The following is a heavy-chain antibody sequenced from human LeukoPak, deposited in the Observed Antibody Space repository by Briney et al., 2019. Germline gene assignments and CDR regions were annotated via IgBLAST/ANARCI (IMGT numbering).Heavy chain of an antibody. D-gene: IGHD6-19*01. CDR1: GGSISSYY. J-gene: IGHJ4*02. V-gene: IGHV4-4*09. CDR3: ARHAGLVAGTFYFDY. Sequence: SETLSLTCTVSGGSISSYYWSWIRQPPGKGLERIGYIYTSGSTNYNPSLKSRVTISVDTSKNQFSLKLSSVTAADTAVYYCARHAGLVAGTFYFDYWGQGTLVTVSS. CDR2: IYTSGST.